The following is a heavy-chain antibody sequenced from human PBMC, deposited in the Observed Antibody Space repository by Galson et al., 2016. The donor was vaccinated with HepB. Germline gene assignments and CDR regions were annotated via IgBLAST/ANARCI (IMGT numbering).Heavy chain of an antibody. J-gene: IGHJ4*02. CDR3: AKDALFYGSGNYVHY. V-gene: IGHV3-30*04. D-gene: IGHD3-10*01. CDR2: ISYDGSNK. CDR1: GFTFSSYA. Sequence: SLRLSCAASGFTFSSYAMHWVRQAPGKGLEWVAVISYDGSNKYFAASVKGRLTISRDNSKNTLYLQMNSLRAEDTAVHYCAKDALFYGSGNYVHYWGQGTLVTVSS.